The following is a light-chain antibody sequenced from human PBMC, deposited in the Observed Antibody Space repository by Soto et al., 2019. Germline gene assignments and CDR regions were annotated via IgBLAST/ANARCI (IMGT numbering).Light chain of an antibody. J-gene: IGKJ5*01. CDR2: GAS. Sequence: EIVMTQSPATLSVSPGERATLSCRASQSVSSNLAWYQQKPGQAPRLLIYGASTRATGIPARFSGSGSGTEFTLTISSLQSEDFAVYYCKQYSSSPPITFGQGTRLEIK. CDR3: KQYSSSPPIT. V-gene: IGKV3-15*01. CDR1: QSVSSN.